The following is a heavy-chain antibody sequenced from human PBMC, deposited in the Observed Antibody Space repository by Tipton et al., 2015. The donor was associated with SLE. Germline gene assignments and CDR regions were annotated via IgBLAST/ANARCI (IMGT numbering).Heavy chain of an antibody. Sequence: QLVQSGAEVKKPGASVKVSCNASGYTFTSYDINWVRQATGQGLEWMGWMNPNSGNTGYAQKFQGKVTMTKSNSISTAYMELSSLRPEDTAVYFCARGLFELQLHFDYWGQETLVNVTA. CDR2: MNPNSGNT. J-gene: IGHJ4*02. D-gene: IGHD2-15*01. V-gene: IGHV1-8*01. CDR1: GYTFTSYD. CDR3: ARGLFELQLHFDY.